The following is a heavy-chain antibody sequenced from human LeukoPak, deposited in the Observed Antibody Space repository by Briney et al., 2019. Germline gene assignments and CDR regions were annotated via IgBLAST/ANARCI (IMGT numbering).Heavy chain of an antibody. CDR1: GFTVSSNY. D-gene: IGHD3-3*01. CDR3: ARGGNPSDYDFWSGYLTPSNYFDY. J-gene: IGHJ4*02. Sequence: PGGSLRLSCAASGFTVSSNYMSWVRQAPGKELEWVSVIYSGGSTYYADSVKGRFTISRDNSKNTLYLQMNSLRAEDTAVYYCARGGNPSDYDFWSGYLTPSNYFDYWGQGTLVTVSS. CDR2: IYSGGST. V-gene: IGHV3-53*01.